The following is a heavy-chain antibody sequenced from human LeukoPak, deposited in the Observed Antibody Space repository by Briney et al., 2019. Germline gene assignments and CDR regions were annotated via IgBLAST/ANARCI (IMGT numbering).Heavy chain of an antibody. CDR1: GFTFTNYA. V-gene: IGHV3-23*01. Sequence: PGGSLRLSCEASGFTFTNYALSWVRQAPGKGLEWVSDISGSGGATHYADSVKGRFTISRDNSKNTLFLQMNSLRAEDTAVYYCAVLSREPTDELSFDYWGQGTLVTVSS. CDR3: AVLSREPTDELSFDY. J-gene: IGHJ4*02. CDR2: ISGSGGAT. D-gene: IGHD1-14*01.